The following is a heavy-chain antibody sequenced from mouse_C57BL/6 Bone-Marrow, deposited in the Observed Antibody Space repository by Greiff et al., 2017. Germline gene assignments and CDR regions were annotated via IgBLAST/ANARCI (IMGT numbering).Heavy chain of an antibody. CDR2: ISYSGST. D-gene: IGHD1-3*01. Sequence: VQLQESGPGMVKPSQSLSLTCTVTGYSITSGYDWHWIRHFPGNKLEWMGYISYSGSTNYNPSLKSRIPITHDTSKNHFFLKLNSVTTEDTATYYCARSGPAWFAYWGQGTLVTVSA. V-gene: IGHV3-1*01. J-gene: IGHJ3*01. CDR1: GYSITSGYD. CDR3: ARSGPAWFAY.